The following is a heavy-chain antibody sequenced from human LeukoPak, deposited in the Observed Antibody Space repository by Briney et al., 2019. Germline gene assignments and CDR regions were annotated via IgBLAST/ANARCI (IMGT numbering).Heavy chain of an antibody. CDR3: ARDFGNDYYDSSGYLVY. Sequence: ASVKVSCKASGGTFSSYAISWVRQAPGQGLEWMGRIIPILGIANYAQKFQGRVTITADKSTSTAYMELSSLRSEDTAVYYCARDFGNDYYDSSGYLVYWGQGTLVTVSS. CDR1: GGTFSSYA. J-gene: IGHJ4*02. D-gene: IGHD3-22*01. CDR2: IIPILGIA. V-gene: IGHV1-69*04.